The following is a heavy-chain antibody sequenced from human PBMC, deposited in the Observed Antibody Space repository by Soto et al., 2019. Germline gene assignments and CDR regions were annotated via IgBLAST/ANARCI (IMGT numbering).Heavy chain of an antibody. Sequence: QVQLQESGPGLVKPSETLSLTCTVSGDSISRYHWNWIRQPPEKGLEWIGYISDTGSTTYNPSLKSRVTISVDTSKNQFSLKLSSVTAADTAVYFRARLGDISAAFDIWGQGTLVTVSA. V-gene: IGHV4-59*08. CDR3: ARLGDISAAFDI. D-gene: IGHD3-10*01. CDR2: ISDTGST. J-gene: IGHJ3*02. CDR1: GDSISRYH.